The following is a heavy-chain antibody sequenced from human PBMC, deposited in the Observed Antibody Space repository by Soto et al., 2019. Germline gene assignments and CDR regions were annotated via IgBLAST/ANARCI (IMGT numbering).Heavy chain of an antibody. Sequence: ASVKVSCKASGYTFSTADINWVRQATGQGLEWMGWMSPNSGNTLSVEKFQGRVTMTRDTSISTAYLELSSLRSEDTAVYYCARAIWYDSTTDADYIKSWGQGTMVTVYS. CDR2: MSPNSGNT. CDR1: GYTFSTAD. V-gene: IGHV1-8*01. D-gene: IGHD1-26*01. J-gene: IGHJ5*02. CDR3: ARAIWYDSTTDADYIKS.